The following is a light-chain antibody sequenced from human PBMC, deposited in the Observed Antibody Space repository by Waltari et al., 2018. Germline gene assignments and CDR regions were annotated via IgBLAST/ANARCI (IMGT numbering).Light chain of an antibody. CDR2: GAS. Sequence: EIVMTQSPATLSVSPGEGATLSCRASQRVSSNLAWYQQRPGQAPRRLIYGASTRAPGIPARFSGSGSGTEFTLTISSLQSEDSAVYYCHQYSSWPPMFTFGQGTKLEIK. CDR1: QRVSSN. J-gene: IGKJ2*01. CDR3: HQYSSWPPMFT. V-gene: IGKV3-15*01.